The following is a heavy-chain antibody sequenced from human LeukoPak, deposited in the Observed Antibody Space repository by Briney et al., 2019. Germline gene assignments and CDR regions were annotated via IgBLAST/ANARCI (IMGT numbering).Heavy chain of an antibody. CDR1: GYTFTSYD. J-gene: IGHJ4*02. Sequence: RASVKVSCKASGYTFTSYDINWVRQATGQGLEWMGWMNPNSGNTGYAQKFQGRVTNTRNTSMSTAYMELSSLRSEDTAVYYCARGNSILDSGYDRGVDYWGQGTLVTVSS. CDR3: ARGNSILDSGYDRGVDY. D-gene: IGHD5-12*01. V-gene: IGHV1-8*03. CDR2: MNPNSGNT.